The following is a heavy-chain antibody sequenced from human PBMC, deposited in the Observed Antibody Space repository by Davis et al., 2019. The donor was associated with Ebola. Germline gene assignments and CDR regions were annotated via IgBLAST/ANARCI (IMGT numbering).Heavy chain of an antibody. CDR3: ARHVYGDFWFFDL. Sequence: PGGSLRLSCAASGFTVNSNHISWVRQAPGKGLEWVSVISSGGSIYYADSVKGRFTISRDNAKNSLYLQMNNLRAEDTAVYYCARHVYGDFWFFDLWGRGTRVTVSS. CDR2: ISSGGSI. CDR1: GFTVNSNH. J-gene: IGHJ2*01. D-gene: IGHD4-17*01. V-gene: IGHV3-53*01.